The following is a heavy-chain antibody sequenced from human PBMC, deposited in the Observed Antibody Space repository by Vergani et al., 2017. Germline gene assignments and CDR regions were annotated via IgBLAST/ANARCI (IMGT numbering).Heavy chain of an antibody. D-gene: IGHD1-7*01. CDR1: GFTFSSYG. Sequence: VQLVESGGGVVQPGGSLRLSCAASGFTFSSYGMHWVRQAPGKGLEWVGRIKSKTDGGTTDYAAPVKGRFTISRDDSKNTLYLQMNSLKTEDTAVYYCTTDQTFLELVFRIDYWGQGTLVTVSS. CDR2: IKSKTDGGTT. V-gene: IGHV3-15*01. CDR3: TTDQTFLELVFRIDY. J-gene: IGHJ4*02.